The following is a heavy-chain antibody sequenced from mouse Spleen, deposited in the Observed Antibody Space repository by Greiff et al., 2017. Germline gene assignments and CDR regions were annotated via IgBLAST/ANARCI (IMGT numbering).Heavy chain of an antibody. V-gene: IGHV1-15*01. D-gene: IGHD1-1*01. CDR1: GYTFTDYE. CDR3: TRDYYDGSYARSMDY. Sequence: QVQLKQSGAELVRPGASVTLSCKASGYTFTDYEMHWVKQTPVHGLEWIGAIDPETGGTAYNQKFKGKAILTADKSSSTAYMELRSLTSEDSAVYYCTRDYYDGSYARSMDYWGQGTSVTVSS. J-gene: IGHJ4*01. CDR2: IDPETGGT.